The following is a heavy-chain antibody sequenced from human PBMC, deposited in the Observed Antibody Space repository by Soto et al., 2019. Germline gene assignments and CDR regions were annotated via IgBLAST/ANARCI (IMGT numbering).Heavy chain of an antibody. D-gene: IGHD3-16*01. V-gene: IGHV1-69*01. CDR2: INPIFGTP. CDR3: ARPEGEIWLQLRPFDY. Sequence: QVQLVQSGAEVKKPGSSVKVSCKAFGGTFRSSAINWVRQAPGQGLEWMGGINPIFGTPNYAQKFQGRVTITADESTSTAHMELSSLSSEETDVYYCARPEGEIWLQLRPFDYWGQGALVAVSS. CDR1: GGTFRSSA. J-gene: IGHJ4*02.